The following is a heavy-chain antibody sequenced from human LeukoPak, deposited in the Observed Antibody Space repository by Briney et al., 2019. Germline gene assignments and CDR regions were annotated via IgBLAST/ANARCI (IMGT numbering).Heavy chain of an antibody. CDR2: ISGSGDST. V-gene: IGHV3-23*01. CDR1: GFTFSTYA. D-gene: IGHD2-15*01. Sequence: GGSLRLSCAASGFTFSTYAVNWVRQAPGKGLEWVSTISGSGDSTYYADSVKGRFTISRDNSKDTLYLQMSSVRVDDTAVYYCARDGAVADFDYWGQGTLVTVSS. J-gene: IGHJ4*02. CDR3: ARDGAVADFDY.